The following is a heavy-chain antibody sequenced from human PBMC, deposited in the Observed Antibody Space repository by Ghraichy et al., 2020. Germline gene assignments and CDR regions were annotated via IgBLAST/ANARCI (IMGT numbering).Heavy chain of an antibody. CDR3: AKGLVLLWFGELLSLDDAFDI. CDR1: GFTFSSYG. Sequence: GGSLRLSCAASGFTFSSYGMHWVRQAPGKGLEWVAVISYDGSNKYYADSVKGRFTISRDNSKNTLYLQMNSLRAEDTAVYYCAKGLVLLWFGELLSLDDAFDIWGHGTMVTVSS. D-gene: IGHD3-10*01. CDR2: ISYDGSNK. V-gene: IGHV3-30*18. J-gene: IGHJ3*02.